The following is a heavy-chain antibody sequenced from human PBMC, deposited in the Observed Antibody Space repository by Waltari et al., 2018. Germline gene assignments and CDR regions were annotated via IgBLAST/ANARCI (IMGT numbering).Heavy chain of an antibody. J-gene: IGHJ6*02. V-gene: IGHV3-53*02. Sequence: EVQLVETGGGLTQPGGSLTLSCAASGLRPSSNYIRWVRQAPGRGREWVSTIYDGCSSYYADSVKGRLTISRDNSKNTVYLQMNSLRVDDTAVYYCARVWRNYHYYGMDVWGQGTTVTVSS. CDR1: GLRPSSNY. D-gene: IGHD3-16*01. CDR3: ARVWRNYHYYGMDV. CDR2: IYDGCSS.